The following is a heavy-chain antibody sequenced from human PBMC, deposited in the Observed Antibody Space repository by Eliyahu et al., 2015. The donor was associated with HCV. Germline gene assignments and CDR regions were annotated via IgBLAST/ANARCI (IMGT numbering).Heavy chain of an antibody. CDR3: ARDPAFGALDY. J-gene: IGHJ4*02. Sequence: EVQLVESGGGLVQPGGSLRLSCAASGFSFSTSWMSWVRQAPGXGLEWVALIKDDGNDEYYMDSVRGRFTISRDNARNSVYLQMNSLRADDTAVYYCARDPAFGALDYWGQGALVSASS. CDR2: IKDDGNDE. D-gene: IGHD4/OR15-4a*01. CDR1: GFSFSTSW. V-gene: IGHV3-7*03.